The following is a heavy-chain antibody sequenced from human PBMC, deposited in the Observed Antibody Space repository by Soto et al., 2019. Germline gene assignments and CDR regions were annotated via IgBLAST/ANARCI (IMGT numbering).Heavy chain of an antibody. V-gene: IGHV1-58*02. Sequence: SVKASCKASGYTFTSYGISCVRQARGQRLEWIGWIVVGSGNTNYAQKFQERVTITRDMSTSTAYMELSSLRSEDTAVYYCAAHSESPTDAFDIWGQGTMVTV. CDR2: IVVGSGNT. CDR3: AAHSESPTDAFDI. J-gene: IGHJ3*02. CDR1: GYTFTSYG. D-gene: IGHD3-10*01.